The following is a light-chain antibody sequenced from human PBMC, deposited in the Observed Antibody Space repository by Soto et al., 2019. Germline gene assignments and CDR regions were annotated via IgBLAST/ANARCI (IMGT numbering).Light chain of an antibody. V-gene: IGKV3-20*01. CDR1: QSVSRSY. J-gene: IGKJ1*01. Sequence: EIVLTQSPGTLSLSPGERATLSCRASQSVSRSYLAWYLQKPGQAPRLLIYGASSRATGVPDRFSGSGSGTDFTLTISRLEPEDFAVYYCQQYGSSPQTFGQGTKVDIK. CDR3: QQYGSSPQT. CDR2: GAS.